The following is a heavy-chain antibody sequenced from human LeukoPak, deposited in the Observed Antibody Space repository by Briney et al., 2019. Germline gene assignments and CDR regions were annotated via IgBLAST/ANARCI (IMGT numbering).Heavy chain of an antibody. D-gene: IGHD3-10*01. Sequence: GGSLRLSCAASGFTFSDYGMNWVRQAPGKGLEWVAITSYDESEKYYVDSVKGRFTISRDNSKNTLYLQMNSLRTEDTAVYYCARVMLWFGELLSGYYYGMDVWGQGTTVTVSS. J-gene: IGHJ6*02. V-gene: IGHV3-30*03. CDR1: GFTFSDYG. CDR2: TSYDESEK. CDR3: ARVMLWFGELLSGYYYGMDV.